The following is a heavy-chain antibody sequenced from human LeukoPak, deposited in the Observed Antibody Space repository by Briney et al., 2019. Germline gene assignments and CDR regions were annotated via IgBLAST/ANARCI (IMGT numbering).Heavy chain of an antibody. CDR3: ARDWQWLDAFDI. J-gene: IGHJ3*02. V-gene: IGHV3-74*03. D-gene: IGHD5-18*01. CDR2: INSDGSDI. CDR1: GFTFSGYY. Sequence: PGGSLRLSCAASGFTFSGYYMHWVRHAPGKGPVWVSRINSDGSDITYADSVKGRFTMSRDNAKSTLYLQMISLRAEDTAVYYCARDWQWLDAFDIWGQGTMVTVSS.